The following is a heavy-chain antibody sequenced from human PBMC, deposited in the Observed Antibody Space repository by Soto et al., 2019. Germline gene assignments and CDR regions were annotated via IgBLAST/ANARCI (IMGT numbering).Heavy chain of an antibody. CDR3: AREVGYGDFSAALLD. CDR1: GGTLSDHG. J-gene: IGHJ4*02. V-gene: IGHV1-69*01. D-gene: IGHD2-21*02. Sequence: QVQLEQSGAEVKKPGSSVKVSCKASGGTLSDHGVAWLRQAPGQGLEWMGGTIPVFNTAKYAQKFQGRVTVTADQSASTAYMELNSLTSDDTAVYYCAREVGYGDFSAALLDWGQGNLVTVSS. CDR2: TIPVFNTA.